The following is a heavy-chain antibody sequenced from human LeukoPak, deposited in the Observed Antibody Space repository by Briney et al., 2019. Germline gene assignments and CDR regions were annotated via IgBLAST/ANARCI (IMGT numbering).Heavy chain of an antibody. J-gene: IGHJ4*02. CDR1: GFRLDNHW. CDR3: ANWAYSPFDY. D-gene: IGHD5-18*01. V-gene: IGHV3-7*01. CDR2: IKEDGNEK. Sequence: PGGSLRLSCAASGFRLDNHWMTWVRQAPGKGLEWVANIKEDGNEKYYVDSAKGRFTISRDNAKNSLYLQMNSLRAEDTAVYYCANWAYSPFDYWGQGTLVTVSS.